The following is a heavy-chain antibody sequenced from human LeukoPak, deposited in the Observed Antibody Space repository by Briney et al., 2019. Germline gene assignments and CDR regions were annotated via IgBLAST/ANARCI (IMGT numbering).Heavy chain of an antibody. Sequence: SETLSLTCTVSGGSISSGSYYWSWIRQPAGKGLEWIGRIYTSGSTNYDPSLKSRVTISVDTSKNQFSLKLSSVTAADTAVYYCARESGIAVAGTYWFDPWGQGTLVTVSS. V-gene: IGHV4-61*02. J-gene: IGHJ5*02. D-gene: IGHD6-19*01. CDR2: IYTSGST. CDR1: GGSISSGSYY. CDR3: ARESGIAVAGTYWFDP.